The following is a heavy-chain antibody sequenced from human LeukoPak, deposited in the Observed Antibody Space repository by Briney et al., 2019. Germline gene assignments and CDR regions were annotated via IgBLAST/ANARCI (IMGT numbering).Heavy chain of an antibody. CDR2: IRYDGSDK. V-gene: IGHV3-30*02. CDR3: ANLPIRGSGSYYTDY. J-gene: IGHJ4*02. D-gene: IGHD3-10*01. Sequence: HPGGSLRLSCAASGFTFSNYGMHWVRQAPGKGLEWVAFIRYDGSDKYYADSVKGRFTISRDNSKNTLYLQINSLRAEDTAAYYCANLPIRGSGSYYTDYWGQGTLVTVSS. CDR1: GFTFSNYG.